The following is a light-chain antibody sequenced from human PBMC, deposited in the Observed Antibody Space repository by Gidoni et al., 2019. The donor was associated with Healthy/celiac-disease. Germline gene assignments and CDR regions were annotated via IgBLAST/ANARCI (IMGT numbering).Light chain of an antibody. V-gene: IGKV1-5*01. J-gene: IGKJ1*01. CDR1: QSISSW. CDR3: QQYNSFPWT. CDR2: GAS. Sequence: DIQMTQSPSTLSASVGDRVTITCRASQSISSWLAWYQQKPGKAPKLLIYGASSLESGVPSRFSGSGSGTEFTLTISSLQPDDFATYYCQQYNSFPWTFGQXTKVEIK.